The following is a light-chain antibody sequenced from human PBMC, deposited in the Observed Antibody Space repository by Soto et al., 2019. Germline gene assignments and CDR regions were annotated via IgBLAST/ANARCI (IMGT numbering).Light chain of an antibody. CDR3: QQTYCPPSIT. J-gene: IGKJ5*01. V-gene: IGKV1-39*01. Sequence: DIQMTQSPSSLSASVGDRVTITCRASQSINTSLNWYQQQPGKAPKVLLYGASSLQGGVPSRFSGSGSGSDFTLTITSLQPEDFAIYYCQQTYCPPSITFGQGTRLDIK. CDR1: QSINTS. CDR2: GAS.